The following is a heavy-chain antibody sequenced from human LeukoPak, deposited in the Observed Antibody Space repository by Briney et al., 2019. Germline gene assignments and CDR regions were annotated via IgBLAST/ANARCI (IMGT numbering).Heavy chain of an antibody. Sequence: SVKVSCKASGGTFSSYAISWVRQAPVQGLEWMGRIIPIFGIANYAQKFQGRVTITADKSTSTAYMELSSLRSEDTAVYYCAREGYRGNYYDSSGYYENFQHWGQGTLVTVSS. CDR3: AREGYRGNYYDSSGYYENFQH. J-gene: IGHJ1*01. CDR1: GGTFSSYA. CDR2: IIPIFGIA. D-gene: IGHD3-22*01. V-gene: IGHV1-69*04.